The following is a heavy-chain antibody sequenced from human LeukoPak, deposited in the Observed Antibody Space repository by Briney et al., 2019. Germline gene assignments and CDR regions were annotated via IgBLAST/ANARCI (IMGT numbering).Heavy chain of an antibody. CDR3: ARVDSSSPDAFDI. V-gene: IGHV3-53*01. J-gene: IGHJ3*02. D-gene: IGHD6-6*01. CDR2: MYRDGST. Sequence: GGSLRLSCAASGFIVSSNYMSWVRQAPGKGLECVSVMYRDGSTYYADSVKGRFTISRDTSKNTLYLQMNSLRVDDTAVYYCARVDSSSPDAFDIWGQGTMVTVSS. CDR1: GFIVSSNY.